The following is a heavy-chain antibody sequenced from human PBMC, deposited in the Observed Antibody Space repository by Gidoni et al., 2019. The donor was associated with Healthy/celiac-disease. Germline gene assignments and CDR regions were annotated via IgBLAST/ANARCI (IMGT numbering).Heavy chain of an antibody. J-gene: IGHJ6*02. Sequence: EVQLVESGGGLVKPVGSLRLSWAASGFNVSRDYMCWFRQAPGKGLECVSVIYSVGSTYYADSVKGRFTSSRDNSKNTLYLQMNSLRAEDTAVYYCAAATYYDDSSGSLWYYYCMDVWGQGTTVTVSS. V-gene: IGHV3-66*01. D-gene: IGHD3-22*01. CDR3: AAATYYDDSSGSLWYYYCMDV. CDR2: IYSVGST. CDR1: GFNVSRDY.